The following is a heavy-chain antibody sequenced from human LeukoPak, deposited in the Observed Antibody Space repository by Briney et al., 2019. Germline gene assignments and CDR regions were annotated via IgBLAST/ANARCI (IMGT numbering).Heavy chain of an antibody. D-gene: IGHD1-1*01. J-gene: IGHJ6*02. CDR1: GFTFSSYA. CDR2: ISYDGSNK. CDR3: AKDTTGYYYGMDV. V-gene: IGHV3-30-3*01. Sequence: PGGSLRLSCAASGFTFSSYAMHWVRQAPGKGLEWVAVISYDGSNKYYADSVKSRFTISRDNAKNSLYLQMNSLRAEDTALYYCAKDTTGYYYGMDVWGQGTTVTVSS.